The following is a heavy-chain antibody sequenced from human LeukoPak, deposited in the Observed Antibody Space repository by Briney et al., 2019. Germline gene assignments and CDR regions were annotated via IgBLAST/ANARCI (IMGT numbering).Heavy chain of an antibody. Sequence: PSETLSLTCTVSGGSISSHYWSWIRQPPGKGLEWIGYIYYSGSTNYNPSLKSRVTISVDTSKNQFSLKLSSVTAADTAVYYCAILGYSGYDFYFDYWGQGTLVTVSS. J-gene: IGHJ4*02. V-gene: IGHV4-59*11. D-gene: IGHD5-12*01. CDR1: GGSISSHY. CDR2: IYYSGST. CDR3: AILGYSGYDFYFDY.